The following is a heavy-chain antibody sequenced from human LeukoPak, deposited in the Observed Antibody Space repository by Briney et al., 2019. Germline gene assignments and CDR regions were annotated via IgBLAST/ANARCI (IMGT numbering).Heavy chain of an antibody. D-gene: IGHD4-17*01. CDR2: IWYDASNK. CDR3: ARASTTVPNLLDN. V-gene: IGHV3-33*01. Sequence: GGSLRLSCAASGFTFSNYGMHWVRQAPGKGLEWVAVIWYDASNKYYTDSVKGRFTISRDNSKNTLYLQMNSLRAEDTAVYFCARASTTVPNLLDNWGQGTLVTVSS. CDR1: GFTFSNYG. J-gene: IGHJ4*02.